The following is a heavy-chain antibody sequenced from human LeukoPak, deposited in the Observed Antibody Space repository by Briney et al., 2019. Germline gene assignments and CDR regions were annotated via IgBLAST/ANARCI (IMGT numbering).Heavy chain of an antibody. Sequence: PGGSLRLSCAASGFTFSSYGMHWVRQAPGKGLEWVAVIWYDGSNKYYADSVKGRFTNSRDNSKNTLYLQMNSLRAEDTAVYYCAREKFLAAAGTRGSWFDPWGQGTLVTVSS. J-gene: IGHJ5*02. V-gene: IGHV3-33*01. CDR3: AREKFLAAAGTRGSWFDP. CDR1: GFTFSSYG. D-gene: IGHD6-13*01. CDR2: IWYDGSNK.